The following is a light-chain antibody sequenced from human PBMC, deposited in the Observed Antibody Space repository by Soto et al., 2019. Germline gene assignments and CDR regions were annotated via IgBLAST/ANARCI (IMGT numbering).Light chain of an antibody. J-gene: IGKJ1*01. CDR1: QSISNY. CDR2: AAS. Sequence: DIQMTQSPSSLSASVGDRVTITCRASQSISNYLNWYQQKPGKAPKLLIYAASSMQSGVPSRFSGSGSETDFTLTISSLQPDDSATYSCQQSFSPRWTFGQGTKVEV. CDR3: QQSFSPRWT. V-gene: IGKV1-39*01.